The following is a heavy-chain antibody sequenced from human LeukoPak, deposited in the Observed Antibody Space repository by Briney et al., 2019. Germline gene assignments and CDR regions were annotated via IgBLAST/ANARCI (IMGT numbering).Heavy chain of an antibody. V-gene: IGHV4-59*01. D-gene: IGHD6-13*01. CDR3: ARAAAAGPHYYYGMDV. CDR2: IYYSGST. J-gene: IGHJ6*04. Sequence: PSETLSLTCSVSGGSISGYYWSCIRQPPGKGPEWIGYIYYSGSTNYNPSLKSRVTISVDTSKNQFSLKLTSLTAADTAVYYCARAAAAGPHYYYGMDVWGKGTTVTASS. CDR1: GGSISGYY.